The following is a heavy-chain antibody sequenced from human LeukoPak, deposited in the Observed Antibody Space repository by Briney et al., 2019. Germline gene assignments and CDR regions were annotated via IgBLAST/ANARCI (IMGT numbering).Heavy chain of an antibody. CDR3: ARHVKGRKGYSYVVY. CDR1: VDSISSYY. J-gene: IGHJ4*02. Sequence: SETLSLPCTVSVDSISSYYWSWIRQPPGKGLEWIGYIYYSGSTNYNPSLKSRVTISVDTSKNQFYLKLSSVTAADTAVYYCARHVKGRKGYSYVVYWGGGTVVRVS. V-gene: IGHV4-59*08. D-gene: IGHD5-18*01. CDR2: IYYSGST.